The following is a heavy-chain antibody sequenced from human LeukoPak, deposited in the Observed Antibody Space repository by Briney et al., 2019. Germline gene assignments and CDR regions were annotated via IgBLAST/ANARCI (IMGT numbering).Heavy chain of an antibody. J-gene: IGHJ4*02. CDR3: AKFRTAFVVVTAIVY. V-gene: IGHV3-23*01. Sequence: GSLRLSCAASGFTFSSYAMSWVRQAPGKGLEWVSAISGSGGSTYYAASVKGRFTISRDNSKNTLYLQMNSLRAEDTAVYYCAKFRTAFVVVTAIVYWGQGTLVTVSS. D-gene: IGHD2-21*02. CDR1: GFTFSSYA. CDR2: ISGSGGST.